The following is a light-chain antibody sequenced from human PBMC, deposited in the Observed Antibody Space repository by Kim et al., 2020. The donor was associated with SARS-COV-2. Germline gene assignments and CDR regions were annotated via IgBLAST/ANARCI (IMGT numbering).Light chain of an antibody. V-gene: IGLV3-21*04. CDR2: YDR. J-gene: IGLJ2*01. CDR3: QVWDNYSDHVI. Sequence: APGRTARITCGGNNIGTRSVHWYQQKPGQGPVLVISYDRDRPSGIPERISGSNSGNTATLIISRVEAGDEADYYCQVWDNYSDHVIFGGGTQLTVL. CDR1: NIGTRS.